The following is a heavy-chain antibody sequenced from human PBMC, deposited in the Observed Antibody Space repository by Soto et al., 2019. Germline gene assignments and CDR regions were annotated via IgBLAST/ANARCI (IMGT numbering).Heavy chain of an antibody. Sequence: DPTLVNPTQTLTLTCTFSGFSLSTSGMCVSWIRQPPGKALEWLALIDWDDDKYYSTSLKTRLTISKDTSKNQVVLTMTNMDPVDTATYYCARFTGYSSGWYYFDYWGQGTLVTVSS. CDR3: ARFTGYSSGWYYFDY. D-gene: IGHD6-19*01. CDR2: IDWDDDK. CDR1: GFSLSTSGMC. J-gene: IGHJ4*02. V-gene: IGHV2-70*01.